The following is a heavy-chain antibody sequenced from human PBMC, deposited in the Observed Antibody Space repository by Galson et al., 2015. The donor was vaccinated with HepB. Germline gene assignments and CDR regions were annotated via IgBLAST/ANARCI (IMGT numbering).Heavy chain of an antibody. D-gene: IGHD3-22*01. J-gene: IGHJ2*01. CDR1: GFTFSNAW. CDR2: IKSKTDGGTT. CDR3: ARDRRGYYDSSGYYFGYFDL. Sequence: SLRLSCAASGFTFSNAWMSWVRQAPGKGLEWVGRIKSKTDGGTTDYAAPVKGRFTISRDDSKNTLYLQMNSLRAEDTAVYYCARDRRGYYDSSGYYFGYFDLWGRGTLVTVSS. V-gene: IGHV3-15*01.